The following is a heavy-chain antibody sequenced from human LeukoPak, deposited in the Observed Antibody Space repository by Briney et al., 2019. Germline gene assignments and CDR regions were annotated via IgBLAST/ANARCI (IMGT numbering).Heavy chain of an antibody. CDR2: IYSSGST. J-gene: IGHJ6*03. Sequence: SETLSLTCSVSGGSISSYYWSWIRQPPGKGLEWIGYIYSSGSTKYNPSLKSRVTISVDTSKNQFSLKPSSVTAADTAVYYCARNSYGSYYYYYMDVWGKGTTVTVSS. V-gene: IGHV4-59*01. D-gene: IGHD5-18*01. CDR1: GGSISSYY. CDR3: ARNSYGSYYYYYMDV.